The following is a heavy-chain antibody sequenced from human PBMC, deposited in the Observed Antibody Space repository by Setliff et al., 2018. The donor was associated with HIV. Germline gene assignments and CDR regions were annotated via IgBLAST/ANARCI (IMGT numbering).Heavy chain of an antibody. CDR1: GFTFSSYA. CDR3: AKLSHSHDSNGFTVDY. D-gene: IGHD3-22*01. Sequence: GGSLRLSCAASGFTFSSYAMSWVRQAPGKGLEWVSAISGSGGSTYYADSVKGRFTISRDNSKNTLYLQMKSLRAEDTAVYYCAKLSHSHDSNGFTVDYWGRGTLVTVSS. CDR2: ISGSGGST. V-gene: IGHV3-23*01. J-gene: IGHJ4*02.